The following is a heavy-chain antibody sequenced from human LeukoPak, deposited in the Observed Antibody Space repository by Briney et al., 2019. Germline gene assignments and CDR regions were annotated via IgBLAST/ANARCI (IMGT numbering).Heavy chain of an antibody. CDR2: ISGSGVNT. J-gene: IGHJ3*02. CDR1: GYTFSSYS. D-gene: IGHD6-13*01. V-gene: IGHV3-23*01. CDR3: ASAGYTSSSGRAFDI. Sequence: GGSLRLSCTASGYTFSSYSMTWVRQAPGKGLEWVSAISGSGVNTYYADSVKGRFAASRGNSKNTLYLQMNSLRAEDTAVYYCASAGYTSSSGRAFDIWGQGTMVTVSS.